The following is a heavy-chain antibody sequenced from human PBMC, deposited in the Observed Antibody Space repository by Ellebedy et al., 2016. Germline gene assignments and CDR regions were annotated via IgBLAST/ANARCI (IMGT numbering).Heavy chain of an antibody. CDR3: ARGAVLDY. CDR1: GGSISSGGYY. CDR2: IYYSGST. Sequence: LRLSXTVSGGSISSGGYYWSWIRQHPGKGLEWIGYIYYSGSTYYNPSLKSRVTISVDTSKNQFSLKLSSVTAADTAVYYCARGAVLDYWGQGTLVTVSS. J-gene: IGHJ4*02. D-gene: IGHD2-8*01. V-gene: IGHV4-31*03.